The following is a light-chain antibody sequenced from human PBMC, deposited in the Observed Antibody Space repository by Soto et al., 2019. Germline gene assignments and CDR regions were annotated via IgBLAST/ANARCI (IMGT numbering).Light chain of an antibody. Sequence: EIVMTQSPATLSVSPGERATLSCRASLSIITHLAWYEQKPGQAPRLLIYGASTRATGIPARFSGSGSGTEFTLTISSLQSEDFAVYYCPQYHLWPWTFGQGTKVEI. CDR3: PQYHLWPWT. J-gene: IGKJ1*01. CDR2: GAS. CDR1: LSIITH. V-gene: IGKV3D-15*01.